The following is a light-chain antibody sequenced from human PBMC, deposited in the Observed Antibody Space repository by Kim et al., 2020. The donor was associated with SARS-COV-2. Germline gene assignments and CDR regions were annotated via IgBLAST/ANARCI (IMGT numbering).Light chain of an antibody. CDR1: QDIANS. CDR2: AAS. Sequence: DIQMTQSPSSLSASVGDRVTITCRASQDIANSLAWYQQKPGKVPQLLIYAASTLQTGVPSRFSGSGSGTEFTLTIASLQTEDIATYYCQKYNSVTRTFGAGTKVDIK. V-gene: IGKV1-27*01. CDR3: QKYNSVTRT. J-gene: IGKJ4*02.